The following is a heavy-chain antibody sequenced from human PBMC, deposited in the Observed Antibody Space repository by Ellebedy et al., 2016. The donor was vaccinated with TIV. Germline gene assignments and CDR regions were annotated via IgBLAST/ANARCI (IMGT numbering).Heavy chain of an antibody. Sequence: ASVKVSXKGSGYTFTSYFIHWVRQAPGQGLDWMGLINPRDGDTNYGQRFHGRVTMTRDTSTSTVYMELGSLRSEDTAMYYCARELNGGTFDFWGQGTVVTVSS. V-gene: IGHV1-46*01. J-gene: IGHJ3*01. CDR3: ARELNGGTFDF. CDR2: INPRDGDT. D-gene: IGHD3-16*01. CDR1: GYTFTSYF.